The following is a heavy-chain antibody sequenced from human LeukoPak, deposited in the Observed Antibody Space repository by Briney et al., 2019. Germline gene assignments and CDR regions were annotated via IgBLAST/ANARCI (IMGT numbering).Heavy chain of an antibody. D-gene: IGHD1-1*01. CDR3: AKGGAKGWNAYIDY. CDR2: ISYDGSNK. V-gene: IGHV3-30*18. J-gene: IGHJ4*02. Sequence: GRPLRLSCAASGFTFSTYAMHWVRQAPGKGLEWVAVISYDGSNKYYADSVKGRFTISRDNSKNTLDLQMNSLRAEDTAVYYCAKGGAKGWNAYIDYWGQGTLVTVSS. CDR1: GFTFSTYA.